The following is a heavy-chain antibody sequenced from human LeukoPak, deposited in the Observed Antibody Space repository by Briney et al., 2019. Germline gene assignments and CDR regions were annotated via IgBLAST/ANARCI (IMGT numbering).Heavy chain of an antibody. V-gene: IGHV3-48*01. CDR3: ARALRYFDWLSTSPEYNWFDP. Sequence: GGSLRLSCAASGFTFSSYSMNWVRQAPGKGLEWVSYISSSSSTIYYADSVKGRFTISRDNAKNSLYLQMNSLIAEDTAVYYCARALRYFDWLSTSPEYNWFDPWGQGTLVTVSS. CDR2: ISSSSSTI. J-gene: IGHJ5*02. CDR1: GFTFSSYS. D-gene: IGHD3-9*01.